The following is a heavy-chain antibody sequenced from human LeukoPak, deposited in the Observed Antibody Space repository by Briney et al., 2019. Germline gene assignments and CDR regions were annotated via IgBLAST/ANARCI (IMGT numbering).Heavy chain of an antibody. CDR2: IIPLLNVT. V-gene: IGHV1-69*04. CDR3: ARVGRYCGAGACNWFGP. CDR1: GGTFTSHA. J-gene: IGHJ5*02. D-gene: IGHD2-15*01. Sequence: VASVKVSCKASGGTFTSHAVSWVRQAPGQGLEWMGRIIPLLNVTNYAQRFQDTVTITADRSTSTVSMELRSLRSEDTALYYCARVGRYCGAGACNWFGPWGQGTLVTVSS.